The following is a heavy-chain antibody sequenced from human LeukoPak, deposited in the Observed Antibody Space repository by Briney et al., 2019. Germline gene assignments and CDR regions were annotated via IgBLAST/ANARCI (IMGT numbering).Heavy chain of an antibody. D-gene: IGHD3-22*01. V-gene: IGHV3-23*01. Sequence: PGGSLRLSCAASGFTLSSYAMSWVRQAPGKGLEWVSAISDTGNTYHADSVKGRFTISRDSSKNTLFLQMNSLRAEDTAVYYCARDLDYYDSSYFDYWGQGTLVTVSS. CDR1: GFTLSSYA. CDR3: ARDLDYYDSSYFDY. CDR2: ISDTGNT. J-gene: IGHJ4*02.